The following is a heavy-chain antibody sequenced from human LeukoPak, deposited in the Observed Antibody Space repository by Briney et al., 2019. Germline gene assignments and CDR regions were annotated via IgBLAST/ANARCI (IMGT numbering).Heavy chain of an antibody. CDR2: IYYSGST. CDR1: GGSISSSSYY. D-gene: IGHD1-26*01. J-gene: IGHJ4*02. V-gene: IGHV4-39*01. CDR3: ARLGSGSYCDY. Sequence: PSETLSLTCTVSGGSISSSSYYWGWIRQPPGKGLGWIGSIYYSGSTYYNPSLKSRVTISVDTSKNQFSLKLSSVTAADTAVYYCARLGSGSYCDYWGQGTLVTVSS.